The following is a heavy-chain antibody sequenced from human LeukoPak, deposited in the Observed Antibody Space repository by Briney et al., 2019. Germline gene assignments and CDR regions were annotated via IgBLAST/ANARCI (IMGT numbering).Heavy chain of an antibody. CDR1: GFTFSDYY. D-gene: IGHD6-19*01. J-gene: IGHJ1*01. Sequence: GGSLRLSCAASGFTFSDYYMSWIRQAPGKGLEWVSYISSSGSTKYYADSVKGRFTISRDNAKNSLYLQMNSLRAEDTAVYYCATTIAVPGAWSFQHWGQGTLVTVSS. CDR3: ATTIAVPGAWSFQH. CDR2: ISSSGSTK. V-gene: IGHV3-11*01.